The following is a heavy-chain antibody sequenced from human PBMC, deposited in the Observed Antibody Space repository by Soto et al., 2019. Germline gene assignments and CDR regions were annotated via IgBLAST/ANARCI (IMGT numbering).Heavy chain of an antibody. CDR1: GYRFTNHG. V-gene: IGHV1-18*01. CDR3: ARDFYPLAYYFDL. Sequence: QVQLVQSGAEVKKPGASVKVSCKASGYRFTNHGISWVRQAPGQGLEWMGWISGHDGKAKYARKFQGRVTMTTDTSTSTSYMERNSLKYDDTAVYYCARDFYPLAYYFDLWGQGTLVTVSS. CDR2: ISGHDGKA. J-gene: IGHJ4*02.